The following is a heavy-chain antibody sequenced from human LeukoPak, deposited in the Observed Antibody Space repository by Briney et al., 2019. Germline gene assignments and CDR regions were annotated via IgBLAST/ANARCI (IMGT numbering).Heavy chain of an antibody. CDR2: VYYSGST. D-gene: IGHD2-21*02. V-gene: IGHV4-59*01. Sequence: PSETLSLTCTVPGGSINSYYWSWIRQPPGEGLEWIGYVYYSGSTNYNPSLKSRVTISVDTSKNQFYLKLSSVSAADTTVYFCARHGLTSFDFWGQGALVTVSS. CDR3: ARHGLTSFDF. CDR1: GGSINSYY. J-gene: IGHJ4*02.